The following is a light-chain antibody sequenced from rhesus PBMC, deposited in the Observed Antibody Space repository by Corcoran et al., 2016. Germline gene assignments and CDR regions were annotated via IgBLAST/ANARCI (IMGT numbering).Light chain of an antibody. J-gene: IGKJ1*01. Sequence: DIQMSQSPSSLSASVGDTVTITCRASQSISSWLAWYQQKPGKAPKLLIYKAARLQSGVPSRFSGTGSGTDFTLTIRSLQSEDFATYYCQQYSSSPWTFGQGTKVEIK. CDR1: QSISSW. CDR3: QQYSSSPWT. V-gene: IGKV1-22*01. CDR2: KAA.